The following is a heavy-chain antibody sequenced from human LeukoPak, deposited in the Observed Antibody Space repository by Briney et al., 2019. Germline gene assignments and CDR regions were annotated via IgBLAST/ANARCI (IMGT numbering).Heavy chain of an antibody. CDR3: ATPAGPYGDYDN. CDR2: IYYSGST. CDR1: GGSISGSSHY. D-gene: IGHD4-17*01. Sequence: SETLSLTCTVSGGSISGSSHYWVWIRQPPGKGLEWIGSIYYSGSTYYSPSLKSRVTISVDTSKNQFSLKLSSVTAADTAVYYCATPAGPYGDYDNWGQGTLVIVSS. J-gene: IGHJ4*02. V-gene: IGHV4-39*01.